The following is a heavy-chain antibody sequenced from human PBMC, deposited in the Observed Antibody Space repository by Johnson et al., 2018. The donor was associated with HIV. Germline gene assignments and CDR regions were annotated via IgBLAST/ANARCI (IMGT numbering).Heavy chain of an antibody. V-gene: IGHV3-30-3*01. CDR2: ISYDGSNK. D-gene: IGHD1-26*01. Sequence: VQVLESGGGVVQPGRSLRLSCAASGFTFSRYAMHWVRQAPGKGLEWVAVISYDGSNKYYADSVKGPFTISRDNSKNTLDLQMNRLRAQDTAVYYCARDWEGYAFDIWGQGTMVTVSS. J-gene: IGHJ3*02. CDR1: GFTFSRYA. CDR3: ARDWEGYAFDI.